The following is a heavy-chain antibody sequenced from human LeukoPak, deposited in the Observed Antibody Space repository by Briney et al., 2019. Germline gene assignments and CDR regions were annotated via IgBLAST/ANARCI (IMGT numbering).Heavy chain of an antibody. V-gene: IGHV4-59*12. J-gene: IGHJ3*02. CDR2: IYYSGST. Sequence: TSETLSLTCTVSGGSISSYYWSWIRQPPGKGLEWIGYIYYSGSTNYNPSLKSRVTISVDTSKNQFSLKLSSVTAADTAVYYCARGVNPRSSWSKVRDAFDIWGQGTMVTVSS. CDR3: ARGVNPRSSWSKVRDAFDI. CDR1: GGSISSYY. D-gene: IGHD6-13*01.